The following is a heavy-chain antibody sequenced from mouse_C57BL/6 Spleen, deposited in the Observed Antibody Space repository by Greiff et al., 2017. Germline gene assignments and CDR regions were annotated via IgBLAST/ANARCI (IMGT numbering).Heavy chain of an antibody. J-gene: IGHJ1*03. Sequence: VKLMESGPELVKPGASVKISCKASGYSFTSSYIHWVKQRPGQGLEWIGWIYPGSGNTKYNEKFKGKATLTADTSSSTAYMQLSSLTSEDSAVYYCARNYGSSYWYFDVWGTGTTVTVSS. CDR3: ARNYGSSYWYFDV. CDR2: IYPGSGNT. V-gene: IGHV1-66*01. D-gene: IGHD1-1*01. CDR1: GYSFTSSY.